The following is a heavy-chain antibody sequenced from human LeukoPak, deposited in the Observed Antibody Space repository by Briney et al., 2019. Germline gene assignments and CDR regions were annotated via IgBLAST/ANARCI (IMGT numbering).Heavy chain of an antibody. Sequence: AETLSLTCTVSGGSISSTSYYWGWIRQPPKKGLEWIGSIYYSGSTNYNPSLKSRVTISVDTSKNQFSLRLISVTAADTAVYYCARRGYYDGSGYNFFDQWGQGTLVTVTS. J-gene: IGHJ4*02. CDR1: GGSISSTSYY. D-gene: IGHD3-22*01. V-gene: IGHV4-39*07. CDR2: IYYSGST. CDR3: ARRGYYDGSGYNFFDQ.